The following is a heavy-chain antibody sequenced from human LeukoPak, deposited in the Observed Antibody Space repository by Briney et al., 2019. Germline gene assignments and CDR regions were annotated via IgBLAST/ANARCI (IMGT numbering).Heavy chain of an antibody. CDR1: GGSISSGGYY. CDR2: IYYSGST. J-gene: IGHJ3*02. Sequence: PSQTLSLTCTVSGGSISSGGYYWSWIRQHPGKGLKWIGYIYYSGSTYYNPSLKSRVTISVDTSKNQFSLKLSSVTAADTAVYYCAREDCSGGSCRDAFDIWGQGTMVTVSS. V-gene: IGHV4-31*03. CDR3: AREDCSGGSCRDAFDI. D-gene: IGHD2-15*01.